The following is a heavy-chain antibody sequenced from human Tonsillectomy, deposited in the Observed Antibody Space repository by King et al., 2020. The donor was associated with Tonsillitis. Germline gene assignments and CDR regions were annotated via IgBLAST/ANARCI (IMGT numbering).Heavy chain of an antibody. CDR2: LFYTGST. J-gene: IGHJ4*02. Sequence: QLQESAPGLVKPSETLSLTCTVSGGSISSSSYYWGWIRQPPGKGLEWIGSLFYTGSTYYNPSLKSRVTISVDTSKNQLSLKSSSVTAADTAVYYWAEHSGGYYMGEGDFDYWGQGTLVTVSS. V-gene: IGHV4-39*01. CDR3: AEHSGGYYMGEGDFDY. CDR1: GGSISSSSYY. D-gene: IGHD3-3*01.